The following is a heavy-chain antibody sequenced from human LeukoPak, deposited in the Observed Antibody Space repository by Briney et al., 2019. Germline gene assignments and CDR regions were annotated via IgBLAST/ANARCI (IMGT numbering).Heavy chain of an antibody. CDR1: GSTFSSYA. CDR2: ISYDGSNK. V-gene: IGHV3-30*04. Sequence: GGSLRLSRAASGSTFSSYAMHWVRQAPGKGLEWVAVISYDGSNKYYADSVKGRFTISRDNSKNTLYLQMNSLRAEDTAVYYCARAGDYGDHFDYWGQGTLVTVSS. CDR3: ARAGDYGDHFDY. J-gene: IGHJ4*02. D-gene: IGHD4-17*01.